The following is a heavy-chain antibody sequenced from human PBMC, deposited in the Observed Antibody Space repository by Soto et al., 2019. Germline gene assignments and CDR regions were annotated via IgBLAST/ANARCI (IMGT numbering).Heavy chain of an antibody. V-gene: IGHV1-8*01. D-gene: IGHD2-15*01. J-gene: IGHJ5*02. CDR3: ARDAATVGVVVAGVENWFAP. Sequence: ASVKVSCKASGYTFTSYDINWVRQATGQGLEWMGWMNPNSGNTGYAQKFQGRVTMTRNTSISTAYMELSSLRSDDTAVYYCARDAATVGVVVAGVENWFAPWG. CDR2: MNPNSGNT. CDR1: GYTFTSYD.